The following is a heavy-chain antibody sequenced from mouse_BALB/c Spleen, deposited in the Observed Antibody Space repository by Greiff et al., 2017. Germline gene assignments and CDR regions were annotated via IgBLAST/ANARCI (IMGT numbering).Heavy chain of an antibody. V-gene: IGHV5-6-5*01. D-gene: IGHD1-2*01. CDR2: ISSGGST. CDR1: GFTFSSYA. Sequence: EVKLVESGGGLVKPGGSLKLSCAASGFTFSSYAMSWVRQTPEKRLEWVASISSGGSTYYPDSVKGRFTISRDNARNILYLQMSSLRSEDTAMYYCARGSDYYGLDYWGQGTTLTVSS. CDR3: ARGSDYYGLDY. J-gene: IGHJ2*01.